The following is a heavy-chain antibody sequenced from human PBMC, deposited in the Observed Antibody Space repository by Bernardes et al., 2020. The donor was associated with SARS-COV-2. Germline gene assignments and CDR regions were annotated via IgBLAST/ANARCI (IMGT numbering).Heavy chain of an antibody. V-gene: IGHV1-2*02. CDR1: GYTFTGYY. J-gene: IGHJ4*02. Sequence: ASVKVSCKASGYTFTGYYIHWVRQAPGQGLEWMGWITPTRGGTTYVEKFQGRVTLTRDTSVSTIYMDLRNLRSDDTAVYYCARGRNTGTFYGEEADYWGQGTLVTVSS. CDR3: ARGRNTGTFYGEEADY. CDR2: ITPTRGGT. D-gene: IGHD1-26*01.